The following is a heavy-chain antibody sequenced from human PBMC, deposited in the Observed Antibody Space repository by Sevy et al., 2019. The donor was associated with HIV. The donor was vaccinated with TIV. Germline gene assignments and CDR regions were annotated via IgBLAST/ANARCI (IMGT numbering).Heavy chain of an antibody. CDR3: TTAPRDCSNWFDP. V-gene: IGHV3-15*07. CDR1: GFTISNAW. J-gene: IGHJ5*02. D-gene: IGHD2-21*02. Sequence: GGSLRLSCAASGFTISNAWMNWVRQAPGKGLEWVGRIKTKTDYGKPDYVAPGKGRFTISRDDSKNTLYLQMNSLQTDDTAMYSCTTAPRDCSNWFDPWGQGTLVTVSS. CDR2: IKTKTDYGKP.